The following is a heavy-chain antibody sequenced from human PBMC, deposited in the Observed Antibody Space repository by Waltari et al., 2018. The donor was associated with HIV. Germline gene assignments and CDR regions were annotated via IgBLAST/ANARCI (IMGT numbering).Heavy chain of an antibody. J-gene: IGHJ4*02. Sequence: QAPLLQSAAEVKEGGASVKVSWKASGYAFTRYGIRWVRQAPGQGLEWMGWMSAYNGNRNYAKKFQGRVTMTRDTSTITAYMELRSLRSDDTAGYYCARYPEAFDWLLGPYYFDSWGQGTLVTVSS. CDR3: ARYPEAFDWLLGPYYFDS. V-gene: IGHV1-18*01. CDR2: MSAYNGNR. D-gene: IGHD3-9*01. CDR1: GYAFTRYG.